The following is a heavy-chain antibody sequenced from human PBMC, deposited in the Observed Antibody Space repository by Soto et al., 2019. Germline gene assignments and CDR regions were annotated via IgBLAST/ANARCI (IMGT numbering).Heavy chain of an antibody. J-gene: IGHJ4*02. CDR1: GLTFSNYW. V-gene: IGHV3-7*01. Sequence: GGSLRLSCAVSGLTFSNYWMTWVRQAPGKGLEWVANIKQDGSEINYVDSVKGRFTISRDNAKNSLFLQMNSLRAEDTAVYYCASKLYGDPNYWGQGTLVTVSS. D-gene: IGHD4-17*01. CDR2: IKQDGSEI. CDR3: ASKLYGDPNY.